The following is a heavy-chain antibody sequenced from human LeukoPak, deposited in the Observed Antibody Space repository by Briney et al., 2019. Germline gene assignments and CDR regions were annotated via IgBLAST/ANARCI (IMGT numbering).Heavy chain of an antibody. J-gene: IGHJ4*02. Sequence: PGGSLRPSCAASGFTFSSYAMHWVRQAPGKGLEWVAVISYDGSNKYYADSVKGRFTISRNNSKNTLYFQMNNLRAEDTALYYCVKDFLHGPHIEPVGSVGPFDYWGQGTLVTVSS. CDR2: ISYDGSNK. CDR1: GFTFSSYA. CDR3: VKDFLHGPHIEPVGSVGPFDY. D-gene: IGHD2-2*01. V-gene: IGHV3-30-3*01.